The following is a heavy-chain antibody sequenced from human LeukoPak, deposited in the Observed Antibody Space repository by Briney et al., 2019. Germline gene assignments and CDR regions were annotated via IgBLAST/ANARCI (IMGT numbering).Heavy chain of an antibody. CDR1: GFTFGDSA. Sequence: GGSLRLSCRASGFTFGDSAMSWFRQAPGEGLEWLSLIGTKTYSGTTQYAASVKGRFTISRDDSKSIAYLQMNSLETEDTAVYFCARDVRGSGTYCDFWGQGTLVTVSS. D-gene: IGHD1-26*01. CDR3: ARDVRGSGTYCDF. V-gene: IGHV3-49*03. J-gene: IGHJ4*02. CDR2: IGTKTYSGTT.